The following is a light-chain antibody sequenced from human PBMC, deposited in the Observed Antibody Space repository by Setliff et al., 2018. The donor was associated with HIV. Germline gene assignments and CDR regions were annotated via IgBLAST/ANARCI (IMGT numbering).Light chain of an antibody. V-gene: IGKV1-39*01. CDR2: AAS. Sequence: DTQMTQSPSSLSASAGDRVTITCRASQSISSYLNWYQQTPGKAPKVLISAASSLQSGVPSRFSGGGSGTDFTLTISSLQPEDFATYYCQQSYSTPLTFGGGTRLEIK. J-gene: IGKJ5*01. CDR1: QSISSY. CDR3: QQSYSTPLT.